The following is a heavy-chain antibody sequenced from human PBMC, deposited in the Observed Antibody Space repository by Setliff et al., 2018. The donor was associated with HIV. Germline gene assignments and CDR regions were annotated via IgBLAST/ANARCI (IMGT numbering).Heavy chain of an antibody. CDR1: GASFNSYF. J-gene: IGHJ4*02. CDR3: ARTRDKYYDILTPAYYTDY. V-gene: IGHV4-34*12. Sequence: KASETLSLTCAVSGASFNSYFWTWIRQPPGKGLEWIGEVIQSGATNYNPSLKSRVTFSVAPSKNQFSLKLTSVTAADTAVYYCARTRDKYYDILTPAYYTDYWAQGTLVTVSS. CDR2: VIQSGAT. D-gene: IGHD3-9*01.